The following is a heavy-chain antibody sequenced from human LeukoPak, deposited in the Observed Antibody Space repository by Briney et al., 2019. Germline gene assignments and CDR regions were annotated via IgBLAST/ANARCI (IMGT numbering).Heavy chain of an antibody. CDR2: ISGSGGST. CDR3: AKGVRHYYDSSGYYLDY. D-gene: IGHD3-22*01. V-gene: IGHV3-23*01. J-gene: IGHJ4*02. Sequence: LPGGSLRLSCAASGFTFSSYAMSWVRQAPGKGLEWVSAISGSGGSTYYADSVKGRFTISRDNSKNTLYLQMNSLRAEDTAVYYCAKGVRHYYDSSGYYLDYWGQGTLVTVSS. CDR1: GFTFSSYA.